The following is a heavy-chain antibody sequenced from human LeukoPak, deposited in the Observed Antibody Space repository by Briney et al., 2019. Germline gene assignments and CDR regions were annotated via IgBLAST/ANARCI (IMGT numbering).Heavy chain of an antibody. CDR1: GFTFSSYD. J-gene: IGHJ4*02. CDR2: IRYDGSNK. V-gene: IGHV3-30*02. D-gene: IGHD6-13*01. Sequence: PGGSLRLSCAASGFTFSSYDMHWVRQAPGKGLEWVAFIRYDGSNKYYADTVNGRFTNSRDNSKNTLYLQMNSLRAEDTAVYYCAKDISSSSWGNFDYCGQGALVTASS. CDR3: AKDISSSSWGNFDY.